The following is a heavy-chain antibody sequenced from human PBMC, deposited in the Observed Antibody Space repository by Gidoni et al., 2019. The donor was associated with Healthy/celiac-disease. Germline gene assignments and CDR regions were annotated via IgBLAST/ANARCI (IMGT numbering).Heavy chain of an antibody. CDR3: ARAVTIFGVSADDAFDI. CDR1: GFTFSSYA. J-gene: IGHJ3*02. Sequence: QVQLVESGGGVVQPGRSLRLSCAASGFTFSSYAMHWVRQAPGKGLEWVAVISYDGSNKYYADSVKGRFTISRDNSKNTLYLQMNSLRAEDTAVYYCARAVTIFGVSADDAFDIWGQGTMVTVSS. V-gene: IGHV3-30*01. D-gene: IGHD3-3*01. CDR2: ISYDGSNK.